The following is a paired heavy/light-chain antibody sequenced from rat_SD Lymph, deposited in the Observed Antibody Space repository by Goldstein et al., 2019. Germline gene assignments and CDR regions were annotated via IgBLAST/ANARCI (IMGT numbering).Heavy chain of an antibody. CDR2: ISYGGSNT. V-gene: IGHV5-7*01. CDR3: ARTEGIVPPYWYFDF. D-gene: IGHD1-11*01. J-gene: IGHJ1*01. CDR1: GFTFSDYN. Sequence: EVQLVESGGGLVQPGRSLKLSCAASGFTFSDYNMAWVRQAPTKGLEWVASISYGGSNTHYGDSVKGRFTISRDNAKSTLYLQMDSLRSEDTATYYCARTEGIVPPYWYFDFWGPGTMVTVSS.
Light chain of an antibody. V-gene: IGKV3S13*01. J-gene: IGKJ2-1*01. Sequence: DIVLTQSPALAVSLGQRATISCRASQSVSTSSYNLMHWYQQKPGEQPKLLIYDASNLASGIPVRFSGSGSGTDFTLTINPVQADDIATYYCQQSRELPHTFGAGTKLELK. CDR2: DAS. CDR3: QQSRELPHT. CDR1: QSVSTSSYNL.